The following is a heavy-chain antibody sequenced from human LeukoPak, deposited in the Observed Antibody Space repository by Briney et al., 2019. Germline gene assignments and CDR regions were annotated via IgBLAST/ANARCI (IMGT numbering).Heavy chain of an antibody. D-gene: IGHD3-10*01. V-gene: IGHV3-23*01. J-gene: IGHJ4*02. Sequence: GGSLRLSCAASGFTFSSYAMSWLRQAPQKGLEWVSGISVTGDITYYADSVKGRFTIARDNSRTTLYLQLNSLRADDTAVYYCARDWDYYGSGSYLAYWGQGTLVTVSS. CDR2: ISVTGDIT. CDR1: GFTFSSYA. CDR3: ARDWDYYGSGSYLAY.